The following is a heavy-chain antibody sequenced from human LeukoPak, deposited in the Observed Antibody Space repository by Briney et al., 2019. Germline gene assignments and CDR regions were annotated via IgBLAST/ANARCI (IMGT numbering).Heavy chain of an antibody. CDR3: ARGRGTMVRGVIRKYYFDY. CDR1: GFTFTSSA. CDR2: IVVGSGNT. Sequence: ASVKVSCKASGFTFTSSAMQWVRQARGQRLEWIGWIVVGSGNTNYAQKFQERVTITRDMSTSTAYMELSSLRSEDTAVYYCARGRGTMVRGVIRKYYFDYWGQGTLVTVSS. D-gene: IGHD3-10*01. V-gene: IGHV1-58*02. J-gene: IGHJ4*02.